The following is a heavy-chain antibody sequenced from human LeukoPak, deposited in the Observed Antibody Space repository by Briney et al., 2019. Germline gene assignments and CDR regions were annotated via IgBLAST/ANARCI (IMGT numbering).Heavy chain of an antibody. CDR2: ISAYNGNT. V-gene: IGHV1-18*01. D-gene: IGHD2-2*01. Sequence: GASVKVSCKASGYTFTTYDISWVRQAPGQGLEWMGWISAYNGNTNYAQKLQGRVTMTTDTSTSTAYMELRSLRSDDTAVYYCARTVSCSSTSCYLSDYWGQGTLVTVSS. CDR3: ARTVSCSSTSCYLSDY. CDR1: GYTFTTYD. J-gene: IGHJ4*02.